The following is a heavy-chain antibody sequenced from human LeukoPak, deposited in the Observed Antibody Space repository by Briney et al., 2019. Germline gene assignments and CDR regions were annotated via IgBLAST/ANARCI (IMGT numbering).Heavy chain of an antibody. Sequence: PSETLSLTCTVSSGSITNYYWNWIRQPPGKGLEWIGYIYYSGSTNYNPSLKSRVTISVDTSKNQFSLKLSSVTAADTAMYYCARMNFDNSAYHYGALLWGQGTLVTVSS. CDR1: SGSITNYY. CDR3: ARMNFDNSAYHYGALL. J-gene: IGHJ4*02. D-gene: IGHD3-22*01. V-gene: IGHV4-59*01. CDR2: IYYSGST.